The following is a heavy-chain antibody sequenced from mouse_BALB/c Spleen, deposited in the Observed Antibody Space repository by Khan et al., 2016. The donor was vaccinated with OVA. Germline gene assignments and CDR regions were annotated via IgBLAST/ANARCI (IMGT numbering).Heavy chain of an antibody. CDR3: ARDGNYMDY. CDR1: GYSITSGYS. J-gene: IGHJ4*01. CDR2: IYFSGSI. D-gene: IGHD2-1*01. V-gene: IGHV3-1*02. Sequence: EVQLQESGPDLVKPSQSLSLTCTVTGYSITSGYSWHWIRQFPGNKLEWMAYIYFSGSINYNPSLKSRISVTRDTSKNQFFLQLNSVTTEDTATYYCARDGNYMDYWSQGASVTVSS.